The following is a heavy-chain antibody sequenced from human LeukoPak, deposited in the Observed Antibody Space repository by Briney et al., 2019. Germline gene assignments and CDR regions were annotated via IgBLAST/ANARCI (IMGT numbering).Heavy chain of an antibody. CDR1: GYAFTGYY. J-gene: IGHJ3*02. V-gene: IGHV1-3*01. CDR2: INAGNGNT. D-gene: IGHD6-19*01. Sequence: ASVKVSCKASGYAFTGYYMHWVRQAPGQRLEWMGWINAGNGNTKYSQKFQGRVTITRDTSASTAYMELSGLRSEDTAVYYCARDLGIAVAGGAFDIWGQGTMVTVSS. CDR3: ARDLGIAVAGGAFDI.